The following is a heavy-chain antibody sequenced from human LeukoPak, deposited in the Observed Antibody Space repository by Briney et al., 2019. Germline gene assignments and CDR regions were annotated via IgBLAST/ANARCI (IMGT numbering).Heavy chain of an antibody. CDR1: GFIFSDYY. CDR3: AELGITMIGGV. V-gene: IGHV3-11*04. Sequence: GGSLRLSCAASGFIFSDYYMSWIRQAPGKGLEWVSYISSSGSSIYYADSVKGRFTISRDNAKDSLYLQMNSLRAEDTAVYYCAELGITMIGGVWGKGTTVTISS. J-gene: IGHJ6*04. CDR2: ISSSGSSI. D-gene: IGHD3-10*02.